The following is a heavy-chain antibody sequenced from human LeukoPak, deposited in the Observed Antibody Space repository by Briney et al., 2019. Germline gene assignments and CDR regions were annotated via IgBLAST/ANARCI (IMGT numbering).Heavy chain of an antibody. CDR1: GYTLTGYY. V-gene: IGHV1-2*02. J-gene: IGHJ4*02. D-gene: IGHD6-13*01. CDR2: INPDSGGT. Sequence: ASVKVSCEASGYTLTGYYMHWVRQAPGQGLEWMGWINPDSGGTKYAQKFQGRVTMTRDTSISTAYMELSRLRSDDTAVYYCAWGSSSSWYKYFFDYWGQGTPVTVSS. CDR3: AWGSSSSWYKYFFDY.